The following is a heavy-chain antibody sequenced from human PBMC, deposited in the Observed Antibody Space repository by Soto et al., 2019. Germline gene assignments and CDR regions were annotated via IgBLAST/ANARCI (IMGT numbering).Heavy chain of an antibody. CDR1: GGSISSYY. CDR3: ARARKQLVLSWFEP. CDR2: IYYSGST. J-gene: IGHJ5*02. V-gene: IGHV4-59*01. Sequence: PSETLSLTCTVSGGSISSYYWSWIRQPPGKGLEWIGYIYYSGSTNYNPSLKSRVTISVDTSKNQFSLKLSSVTAADTAVYYCARARKQLVLSWFEPWGQGTLVTSPQ. D-gene: IGHD6-13*01.